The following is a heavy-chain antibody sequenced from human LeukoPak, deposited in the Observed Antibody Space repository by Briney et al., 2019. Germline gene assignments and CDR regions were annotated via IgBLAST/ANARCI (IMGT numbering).Heavy chain of an antibody. V-gene: IGHV1-46*01. CDR2: IYPRDGST. CDR3: ARDQEAFDY. J-gene: IGHJ4*02. CDR1: GYSFTSNY. Sequence: WASVKVSCKASGYSFTSNYIHWVRQAPGQGLEWMGMIYPRDGSTSYAQKFQGRVTVTRDTSTSTVHMELSGLRSEDTAVYYCARDQEAFDYWGQGTLVTASS.